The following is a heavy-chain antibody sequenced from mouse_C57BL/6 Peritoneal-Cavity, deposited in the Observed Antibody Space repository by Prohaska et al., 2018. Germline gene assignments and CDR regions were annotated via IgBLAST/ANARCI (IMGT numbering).Heavy chain of an antibody. CDR1: GYTFTDYE. V-gene: IGHV1-15*01. J-gene: IGHJ1*03. CDR2: IDPETGGT. Sequence: VQLQQSGAELVRPGASVTLSCKASGYTFTDYEMHWVKQTPVHGLEWIGAIDPETGGTAYNQKFKGKAILTADKSSSTADKERRSLTSEDSAVYYCTRGYGSRVWYFDVWGTGTTVTVSS. CDR3: TRGYGSRVWYFDV. D-gene: IGHD1-1*01.